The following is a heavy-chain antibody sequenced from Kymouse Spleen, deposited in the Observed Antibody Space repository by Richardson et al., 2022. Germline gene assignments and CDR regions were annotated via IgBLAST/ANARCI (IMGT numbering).Heavy chain of an antibody. CDR2: IYYSGST. Sequence: QLQLQESGPGLVKPSETLSLTCTVSGGSISSSSYYWGWIRQPPGKGLEWIGSIYYSGSTYYNPSLKSRVTISVDTSKNQFSLKLSSVTAADTAVYYCARRGSGWYWDFQHWGQGTLVTVSS. D-gene: IGHD6-19*01. V-gene: IGHV4-39*01. CDR1: GGSISSSSYY. CDR3: ARRGSGWYWDFQH. J-gene: IGHJ1*01.